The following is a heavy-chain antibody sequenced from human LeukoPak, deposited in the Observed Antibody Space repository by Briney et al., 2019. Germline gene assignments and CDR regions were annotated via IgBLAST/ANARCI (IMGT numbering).Heavy chain of an antibody. CDR1: GYTFTSYG. D-gene: IGHD6-6*01. V-gene: IGHV1-18*01. Sequence: ASVKVSCKASGYTFTSYGISWVRQAPGQGLEWMGWISAYNGNTNYAQKLQGRVTMTTDTSTSTAYMELSSLRSEDTAVYYCAREGRRSQLARGGYYYYYYMDVWGKGTTVTVSS. J-gene: IGHJ6*03. CDR3: AREGRRSQLARGGYYYYYYMDV. CDR2: ISAYNGNT.